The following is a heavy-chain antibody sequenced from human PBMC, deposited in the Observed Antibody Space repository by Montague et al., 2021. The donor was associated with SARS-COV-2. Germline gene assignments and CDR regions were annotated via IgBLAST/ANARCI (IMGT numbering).Heavy chain of an antibody. Sequence: TLSLTCTVSGGSISSGGYYWSWIRQHPGKGLEWIGYIYYSGSTYYNPSLKSRVTISVDTSKNQFSLKLSSVTAADTAVYYCARASGKKTIFGVVVYSFDNWGQGTMVTVSS. V-gene: IGHV4-31*03. J-gene: IGHJ3*02. CDR3: ARASGKKTIFGVVVYSFDN. CDR1: GGSISSGGYY. CDR2: IYYSGST. D-gene: IGHD3-3*01.